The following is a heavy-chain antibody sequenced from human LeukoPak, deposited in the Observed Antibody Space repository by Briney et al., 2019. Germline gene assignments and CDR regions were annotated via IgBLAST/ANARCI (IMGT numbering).Heavy chain of an antibody. Sequence: GVSLRLSCAASGYTFSSYSMNWVREARGRGLEWVLALRCSSCYIYYTDAVRGRFTISRDNAQNSLYLQMSSLRVEDTAVYYCARSYCSSTSCPRDYWGQGTLVTVSS. J-gene: IGHJ4*02. V-gene: IGHV3-21*01. D-gene: IGHD2-2*01. CDR1: GYTFSSYS. CDR2: LRCSSCYI. CDR3: ARSYCSSTSCPRDY.